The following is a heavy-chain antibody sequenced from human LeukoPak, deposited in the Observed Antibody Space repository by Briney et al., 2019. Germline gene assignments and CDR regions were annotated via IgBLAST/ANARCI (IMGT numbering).Heavy chain of an antibody. CDR3: ARASRWLAFDY. CDR2: IYNGGST. D-gene: IGHD6-19*01. J-gene: IGHJ4*02. CDR1: GFSVSSND. Sequence: PGGSLRLSCAASGFSVSSNDMGWLRQAPGKGLEWVSVIYNGGSTKYGDSVQDRFTISRDKSKNTLHLQMNSLRAEDTALYYRARASRWLAFDYGGQGALVTVSA. V-gene: IGHV3-66*01.